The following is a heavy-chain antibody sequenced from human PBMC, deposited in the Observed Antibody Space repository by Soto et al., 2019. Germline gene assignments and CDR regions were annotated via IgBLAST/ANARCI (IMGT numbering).Heavy chain of an antibody. CDR2: IYYSGST. CDR1: GGSISSGDYY. D-gene: IGHD3-22*01. V-gene: IGHV4-30-4*01. Sequence: QVQLQESGPGLVKPSQTLSLTCTVSGGSISSGDYYWSWIRQPPGKGLEWIGYIYYSGSTYYNPSLKSRVTISVDTSKNQFSLKLSSVTAADTAVYYCARGWGYYYDSSGYSVGWFDPWGQGTLVTVSS. CDR3: ARGWGYYYDSSGYSVGWFDP. J-gene: IGHJ5*02.